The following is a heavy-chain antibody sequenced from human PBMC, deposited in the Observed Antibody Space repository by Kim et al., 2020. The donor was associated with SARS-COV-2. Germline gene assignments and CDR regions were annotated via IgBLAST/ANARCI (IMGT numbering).Heavy chain of an antibody. V-gene: IGHV3-23*01. Sequence: GQFTISRDNSKNTVYLQMHSLRSEDAAVYYCAKFGGFSPWSSSRCYGYADYWGQGTLVTVST. CDR3: AKFGGFSPWSSSRCYGYADY. D-gene: IGHD2-2*01. J-gene: IGHJ4*02.